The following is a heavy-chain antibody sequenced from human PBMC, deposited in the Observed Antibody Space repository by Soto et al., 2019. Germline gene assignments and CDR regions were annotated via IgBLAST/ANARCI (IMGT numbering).Heavy chain of an antibody. V-gene: IGHV1-18*01. D-gene: IGHD1-1*01. Sequence: QVHLVQSGAEVKKPGASVKVSCKGSGYGFTTYGITWVRQAPGQGLEWMAWISAHNGNTNYAQKLQGRVTVTRDTATSTAYMERRSLRSDDTAVYYWARGRYGDYWGQGALVTVPS. CDR1: GYGFTTYG. CDR3: ARGRYGDY. J-gene: IGHJ4*02. CDR2: ISAHNGNT.